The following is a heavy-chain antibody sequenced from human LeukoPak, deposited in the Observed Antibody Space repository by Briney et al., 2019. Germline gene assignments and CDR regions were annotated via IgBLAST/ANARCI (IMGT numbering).Heavy chain of an antibody. D-gene: IGHD2-2*01. CDR2: ISSNGGST. CDR3: AKAGEDIVVVPAGYFDY. V-gene: IGHV3-64*01. CDR1: GFTFSSYA. J-gene: IGHJ4*02. Sequence: GGSLRLSCAASGFTFSSYAMHWVRQAPGKGLEYVSAISSNGGSTYYANSVKGRFTISRDNSKNTLYLQMNSLRAEDTADYYCAKAGEDIVVVPAGYFDYWGQGTLVIVTS.